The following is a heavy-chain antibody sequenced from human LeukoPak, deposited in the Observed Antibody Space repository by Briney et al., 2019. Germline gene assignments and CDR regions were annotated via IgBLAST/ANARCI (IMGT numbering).Heavy chain of an antibody. J-gene: IGHJ4*02. CDR3: ASGLSQLPPDY. D-gene: IGHD2-2*01. V-gene: IGHV4-34*01. CDR1: GGSFSGYY. Sequence: SETLSLTCAVYGGSFSGYYWSWIRQPPGKGLEWIGEINHSGSTNYNPSLKSRVTISVDTSKNQFSLKLSSVTAADTAVYYCASGLSQLPPDYWGQEPLVTVPS. CDR2: INHSGST.